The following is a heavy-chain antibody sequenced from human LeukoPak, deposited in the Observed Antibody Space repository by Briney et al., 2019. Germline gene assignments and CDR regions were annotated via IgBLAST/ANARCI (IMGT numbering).Heavy chain of an antibody. CDR2: INYSGST. D-gene: IGHD3-10*01. Sequence: SETLSLTCTVSGGSVSSTTYFWSWIRQPPGKGLEWIASINYSGSTYYNPSLKSRVTISVDTSENQFSLKLSSVTAADTAAYYCARYVVYGSGKYYFDYWGQGTLVTVSS. V-gene: IGHV4-39*01. CDR3: ARYVVYGSGKYYFDY. J-gene: IGHJ4*02. CDR1: GGSVSSTTYF.